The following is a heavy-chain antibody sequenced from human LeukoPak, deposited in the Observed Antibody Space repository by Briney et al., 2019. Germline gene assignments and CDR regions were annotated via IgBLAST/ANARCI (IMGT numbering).Heavy chain of an antibody. Sequence: GGSLILSCAASGLTFSSYSMNWVRQAPGKGLEWVSSISSSSSYIYYADSVKGRFTISRDNAKNSLYLQMNSLRAEDTAVYYCARSDIVVVPAALYYYYGMDVWGQGTTVTVSS. CDR1: GLTFSSYS. CDR2: ISSSSSYI. CDR3: ARSDIVVVPAALYYYYGMDV. V-gene: IGHV3-21*01. J-gene: IGHJ6*02. D-gene: IGHD2-2*01.